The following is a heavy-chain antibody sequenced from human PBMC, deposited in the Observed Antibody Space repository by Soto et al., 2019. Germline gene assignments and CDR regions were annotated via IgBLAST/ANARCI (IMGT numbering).Heavy chain of an antibody. D-gene: IGHD3-3*01. V-gene: IGHV1-18*04. Sequence: ASVKVSCKASGYTFTSYGISWVRQAPGQGLEWMGWISAYNGNTNYAQKLQGRVTMTTDTSTSTAYMELRSLRSDDTAVYYCARVHLRFLEWLLPYNWFDPWGQGTLVTVSS. CDR1: GYTFTSYG. J-gene: IGHJ5*02. CDR3: ARVHLRFLEWLLPYNWFDP. CDR2: ISAYNGNT.